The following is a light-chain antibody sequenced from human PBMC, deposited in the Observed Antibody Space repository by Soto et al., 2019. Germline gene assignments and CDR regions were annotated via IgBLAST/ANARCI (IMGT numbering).Light chain of an antibody. CDR3: SSYTSTNTLAV. CDR2: EVN. J-gene: IGLJ1*01. V-gene: IGLV2-14*01. Sequence: QSALTQPASLSGSPGQSITISCTGTSSDIGAYDYVSWFQQHPGKAPKLMISEVNNRPSGVSNRFSGSKSGDTASLTISGLQAEDEADYYCSSYTSTNTLAVFGTGTKLTVL. CDR1: SSDIGAYDY.